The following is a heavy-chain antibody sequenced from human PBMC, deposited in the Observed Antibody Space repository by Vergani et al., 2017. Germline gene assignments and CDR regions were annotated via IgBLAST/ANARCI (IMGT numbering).Heavy chain of an antibody. V-gene: IGHV4-61*01. CDR2: IYYSGST. D-gene: IGHD6-25*01. CDR3: ARDRKAGAFDI. Sequence: QVQLQESGPGLVKPSQTLSLTCTVSGGSISSGSYYWSWIRQPPGKGLEWIGYIYYSGSTNYNPSLKSRVTISVDTSKNQFSLKLSSVTAADTAVYYCARDRKAGAFDIWGQGTMVTVSS. CDR1: GGSISSGSYY. J-gene: IGHJ3*02.